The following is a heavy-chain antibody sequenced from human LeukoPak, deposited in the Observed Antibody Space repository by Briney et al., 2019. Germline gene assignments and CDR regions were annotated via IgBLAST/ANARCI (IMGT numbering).Heavy chain of an antibody. CDR3: ARAPTAILTYYFDS. CDR2: ISYDGTNI. Sequence: GKSLRLSCAASGFTFSNYAMHWVRQAPDQGLEWVAVISYDGTNIYYADSVKDRFTISRDNSKNTLYLQMVSLRVEDTAIYYCARAPTAILTYYFDSWGQGTVVTVSS. CDR1: GFTFSNYA. D-gene: IGHD2/OR15-2a*01. V-gene: IGHV3-30*04. J-gene: IGHJ4*02.